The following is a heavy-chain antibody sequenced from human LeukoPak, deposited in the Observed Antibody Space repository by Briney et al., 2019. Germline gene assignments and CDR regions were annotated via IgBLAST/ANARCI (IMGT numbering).Heavy chain of an antibody. D-gene: IGHD1-26*01. CDR3: AKQSAGSYYNYFDY. Sequence: GGSLRLSCAASGFTVSSNYMSWVRQAPGKGLEWVSPISGSGDSTYYADSVKGRFTISRDNSKNTLYLQMNSLRVEDTAVYYCAKQSAGSYYNYFDYWGQGILVTVSS. J-gene: IGHJ4*02. CDR1: GFTVSSNY. CDR2: ISGSGDST. V-gene: IGHV3-23*01.